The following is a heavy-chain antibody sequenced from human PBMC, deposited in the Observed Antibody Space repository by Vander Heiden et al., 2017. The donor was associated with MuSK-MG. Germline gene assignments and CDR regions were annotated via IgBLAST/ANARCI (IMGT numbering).Heavy chain of an antibody. D-gene: IGHD1-1*01. J-gene: IGHJ6*03. CDR3: AREFGQLERHGYYYYYMDV. CDR2: IIPIFGTA. CDR1: GGTFSSYA. Sequence: QVQLVQSGAEVKKPGSSVKVSCKASGGTFSSYAISWVRQAPGQGLEWMGGIIPIFGTANYAQKFQGRVTITADESTSTAYMELSSLRSEDTAVYYCAREFGQLERHGYYYYYMDVWGKGTTVTVSS. V-gene: IGHV1-69*01.